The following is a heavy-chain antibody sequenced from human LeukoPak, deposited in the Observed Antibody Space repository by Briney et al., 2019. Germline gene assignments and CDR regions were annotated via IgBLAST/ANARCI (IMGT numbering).Heavy chain of an antibody. CDR3: AATYSDFWSGYYFNFDY. Sequence: SVKVSCKASGGTFSSYAISWVRQAPGQGLEWMGRIIPILGIANYAQKFQERVTITRDMSTSTAYMELSSLRSEDTAVYYCAATYSDFWSGYYFNFDYWGQGTLVTVSS. CDR1: GGTFSSYA. V-gene: IGHV1-69*04. D-gene: IGHD3-3*01. CDR2: IIPILGIA. J-gene: IGHJ4*02.